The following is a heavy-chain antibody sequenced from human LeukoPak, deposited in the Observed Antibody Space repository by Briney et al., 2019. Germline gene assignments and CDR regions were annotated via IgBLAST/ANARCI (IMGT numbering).Heavy chain of an antibody. V-gene: IGHV1-2*02. CDR3: ARLGGELVPFFDY. CDR2: INPNSGGT. J-gene: IGHJ4*02. CDR1: GYTFTGYY. Sequence: ASVKVSCKASGYTFTGYYMHWVRQAPGQGLEWMGWINPNSGGTNYAQKFQGRVTITRDTSLSTAYMELSRLRSDDTAVYYCARLGGELVPFFDYWGQGTLVTVSS. D-gene: IGHD6-13*01.